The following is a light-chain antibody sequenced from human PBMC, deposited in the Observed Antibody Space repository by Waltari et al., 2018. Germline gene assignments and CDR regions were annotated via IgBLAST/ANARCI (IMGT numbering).Light chain of an antibody. CDR1: QSVSNS. CDR2: GAS. V-gene: IGKV3-15*01. J-gene: IGKJ1*01. Sequence: EIVMTQSPATLSVSPGERATLSCRASQSVSNSLAWYLHKPGQAPRLLIYGASTRATGIPARFSGSGSVTEFTLTISSLQSEDFAVYYCQQYNNWPRTFGQGTKVEI. CDR3: QQYNNWPRT.